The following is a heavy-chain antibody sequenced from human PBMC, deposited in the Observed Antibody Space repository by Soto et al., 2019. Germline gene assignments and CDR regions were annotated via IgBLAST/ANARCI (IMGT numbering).Heavy chain of an antibody. CDR1: GFTFSSCA. J-gene: IGHJ4*02. V-gene: IGHV3-64D*08. D-gene: IGHD1-26*01. CDR3: VKARRGGGNSVGFDY. CDR2: ISNNGGST. Sequence: PGGSLRLSCSASGFTFSSCAMHWVRQAPGKGLEYVSVISNNGGSTNYADSVKGRFIISRDNSKNTLYLQMSSLRAEDTAVYYYVKARRGGGNSVGFDYWGQGTLVTVSS.